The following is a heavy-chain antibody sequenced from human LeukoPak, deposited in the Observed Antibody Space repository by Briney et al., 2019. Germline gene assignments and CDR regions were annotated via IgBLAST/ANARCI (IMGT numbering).Heavy chain of an antibody. CDR3: AKVRYSGYGADYFDY. Sequence: PGASLRLSCAASGFIFSSYAMSWVRQAPGKGLEWVSAISGSGGSTYYADSVKGRFTISRDNSKNTLYLQMNSLRAEDTAVYYCAKVRYSGYGADYFDYWGQGTLVTVSS. V-gene: IGHV3-23*01. CDR1: GFIFSSYA. D-gene: IGHD5-12*01. J-gene: IGHJ4*02. CDR2: ISGSGGST.